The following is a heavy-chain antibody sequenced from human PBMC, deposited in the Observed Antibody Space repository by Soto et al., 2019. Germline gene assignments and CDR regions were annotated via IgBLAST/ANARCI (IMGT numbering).Heavy chain of an antibody. CDR1: GGSFSGYY. J-gene: IGHJ4*02. CDR3: ACSLRIAARPLFDY. CDR2: INHSGST. Sequence: SETLSLTCAVYGGSFSGYYWSWIRQPPGKGLEWIGEINHSGSTNYNPSLKSRVTISVDTSKNQFSLKLSSVTAADTAVYYCACSLRIAARPLFDYCGQGSLVTVSS. D-gene: IGHD6-6*01. V-gene: IGHV4-34*01.